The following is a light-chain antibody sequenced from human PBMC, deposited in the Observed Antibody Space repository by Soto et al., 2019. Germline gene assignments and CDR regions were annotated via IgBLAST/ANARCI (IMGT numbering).Light chain of an antibody. CDR2: RAS. V-gene: IGKV1-5*03. J-gene: IGKJ1*01. CDR3: QQYNVYPWT. Sequence: DIQMTQSPSTLSASVGDRVTITCRASQCIGSWLAWYQQKPGKAPKLLIYRASSLESEVPSRFSGSESGTEFTLIINSLQPDDFATYYCQQYNVYPWTFGQGTKVEIK. CDR1: QCIGSW.